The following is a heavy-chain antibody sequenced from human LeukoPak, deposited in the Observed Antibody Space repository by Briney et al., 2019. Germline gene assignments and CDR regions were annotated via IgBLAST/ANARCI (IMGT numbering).Heavy chain of an antibody. V-gene: IGHV3-11*06. CDR3: ARARGYNHGPQDYYFDF. Sequence: GGSLRLSCEVSGFTFSDHYMSWIRQAPGKRLEWFSYISSGSTYTNYADSVEGRFTISRDNAKSSLYLQMSSLRDEDTAVYYCARARGYNHGPQDYYFDFWGQGTLVTVSS. CDR2: ISSGSTYT. J-gene: IGHJ4*02. CDR1: GFTFSDHY. D-gene: IGHD5-18*01.